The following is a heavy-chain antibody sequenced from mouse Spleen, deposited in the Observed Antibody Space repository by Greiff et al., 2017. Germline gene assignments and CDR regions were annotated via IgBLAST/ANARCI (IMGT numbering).Heavy chain of an antibody. J-gene: IGHJ3*01. Sequence: VQLQQPGAELVKPGASVKLSCKASGYTFTSYWMQWVKQRPGQGLEWIGEIDPSDSYTNYNEKFKGKATLTADKSSSTAYMQFSSLTSEDSAIYYCARSGGYGNYAAYWGQGTLVTVSA. CDR1: GYTFTSYW. V-gene: IGHV1-50*01. CDR2: IDPSDSYT. D-gene: IGHD2-1*01. CDR3: ARSGGYGNYAAY.